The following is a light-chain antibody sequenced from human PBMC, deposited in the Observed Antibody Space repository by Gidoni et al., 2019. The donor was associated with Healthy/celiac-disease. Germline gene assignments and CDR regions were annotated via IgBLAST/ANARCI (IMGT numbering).Light chain of an antibody. Sequence: EIVMTQSPATLSVSPGERATLSCRASPSVSSNLAWYQQKPGQAPRLLIYGASTRATGIPASFSGSGSGTEFTLTISSLQSEDFAVDYCQQYNNWPPLITFGGGTKVEIK. J-gene: IGKJ4*01. CDR2: GAS. V-gene: IGKV3-15*01. CDR3: QQYNNWPPLIT. CDR1: PSVSSN.